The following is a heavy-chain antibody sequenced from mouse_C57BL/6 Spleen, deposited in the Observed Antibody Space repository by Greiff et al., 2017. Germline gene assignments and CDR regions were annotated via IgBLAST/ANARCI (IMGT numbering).Heavy chain of an antibody. CDR2: INPYNGGT. CDR1: GYTFTDYY. Sequence: EVQLQQSGPVLVQPGASVKMSCKASGYTFTDYYMNWVKQSHGKSLEWIGVINPYNGGTSYNQKFKGKATLTVDKSSSTAYMELNSLTSEDSAVYYCARSHYYGNSYVDYAMDYWGQGTSVTVSS. CDR3: ARSHYYGNSYVDYAMDY. D-gene: IGHD1-1*01. J-gene: IGHJ4*01. V-gene: IGHV1-19*01.